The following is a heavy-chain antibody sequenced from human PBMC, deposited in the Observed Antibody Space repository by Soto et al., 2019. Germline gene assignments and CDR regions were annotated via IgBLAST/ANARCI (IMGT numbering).Heavy chain of an antibody. V-gene: IGHV1-3*01. D-gene: IGHD6-19*01. CDR1: GYTFTSYA. J-gene: IGHJ4*02. Sequence: ASVKVSCKASGYTFTSYAMHWVRQAPGQRLEWMGWINAGNGNTKYSQKFQGRVTITRDTSASTAYMELSSLRSEDTAVYYCARVPLPYSSGWYATSSSYYFDYWGQGTLVTVSS. CDR2: INAGNGNT. CDR3: ARVPLPYSSGWYATSSSYYFDY.